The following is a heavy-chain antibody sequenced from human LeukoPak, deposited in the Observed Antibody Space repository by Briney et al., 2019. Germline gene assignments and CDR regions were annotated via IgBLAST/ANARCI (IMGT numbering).Heavy chain of an antibody. CDR3: ARTRDLGPDY. J-gene: IGHJ4*02. CDR1: GDSVSSNSAA. CDR2: TYYRSKWYY. Sequence: TSQTLSLTCAISGDSVSSNSAAWNWIRQSPSRGLEWPGRTYYRSKWYYHYAVSMKSRITVNPDTSKNQFSLQLNSVTPEDTAVYYCARTRDLGPDYWGQGTLVTVSS. D-gene: IGHD1-26*01. V-gene: IGHV6-1*01.